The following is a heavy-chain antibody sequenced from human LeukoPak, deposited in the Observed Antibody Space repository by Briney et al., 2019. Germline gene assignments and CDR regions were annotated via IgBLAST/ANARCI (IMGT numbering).Heavy chain of an antibody. CDR1: GYTLTELS. CDR2: FDPEDGET. Sequence: GASVKVSCKVSGYTLTELSMHWVRQAPGKGLEWMGGFDPEDGETIYAQKFQGRVTVTEDTSTDTAYMELSSLRSEDTAVYYCATDRWGTPTWGQGTLVTVSS. CDR3: ATDRWGTPT. J-gene: IGHJ5*02. D-gene: IGHD1-1*01. V-gene: IGHV1-24*01.